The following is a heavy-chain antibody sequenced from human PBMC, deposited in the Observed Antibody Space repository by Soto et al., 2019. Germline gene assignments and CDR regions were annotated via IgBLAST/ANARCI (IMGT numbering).Heavy chain of an antibody. V-gene: IGHV4-30-2*01. Sequence: QLQLQESGSGLVKPSQTLSLTCAVSGDSISSGGYSWNWIRQPPGKGLEWIGYIYHSGGTDYNPSLKSRVTITVESSNAQFSLKLSAVTAADTAVYYCARDPRSGYYLDYWGQGTLVTVSS. J-gene: IGHJ4*02. CDR1: GDSISSGGYS. CDR2: IYHSGGT. CDR3: ARDPRSGYYLDY. D-gene: IGHD3-22*01.